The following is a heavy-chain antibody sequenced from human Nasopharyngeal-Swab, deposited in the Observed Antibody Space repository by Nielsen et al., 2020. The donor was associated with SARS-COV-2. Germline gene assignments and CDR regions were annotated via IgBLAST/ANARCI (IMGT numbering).Heavy chain of an antibody. V-gene: IGHV3-23*01. Sequence: GGSLRLSCAASGFTFRNFAMHWVRQAPGKGLEWVSVISGDNENTYYADSVRGRFTISRDNSKNTLNLQMNNLRAEDTAIYYCAKDRDSGDESEEYYHYYGMDVWGQGAPVTVSS. J-gene: IGHJ6*02. CDR2: ISGDNENT. D-gene: IGHD6-25*01. CDR1: GFTFRNFA. CDR3: AKDRDSGDESEEYYHYYGMDV.